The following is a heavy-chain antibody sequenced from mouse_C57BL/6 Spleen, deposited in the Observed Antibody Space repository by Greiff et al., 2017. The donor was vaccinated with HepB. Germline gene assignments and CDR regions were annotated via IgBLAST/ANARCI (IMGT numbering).Heavy chain of an antibody. D-gene: IGHD1-1*01. V-gene: IGHV10-1*01. Sequence: EVKLVESGGGLVQPKGSLKLSCAASGFSFNTYAMNWVRQAPGKGLEWVARIRSKSNNYATYYADSVKDRFTISRDDSESMLYLQMNNLKTEDTAMYYCVRQGNYGSDYWGQGTTLTVSS. CDR1: GFSFNTYA. CDR2: IRSKSNNYAT. CDR3: VRQGNYGSDY. J-gene: IGHJ2*01.